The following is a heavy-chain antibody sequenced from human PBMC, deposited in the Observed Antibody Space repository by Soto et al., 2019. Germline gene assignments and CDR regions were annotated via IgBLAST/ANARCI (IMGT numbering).Heavy chain of an antibody. CDR1: GGSFSGYY. Sequence: PSETLSLTCAVYGGSFSGYYWSWIRQPPGKGLEWIGEINHSGSTNYNPSLKSRVTISVDTSKNQFSLKLSSVTAADTAVYYCARSVDWLLFDYWGQGTLVTVSS. CDR3: ARSVDWLLFDY. V-gene: IGHV4-34*01. J-gene: IGHJ4*02. D-gene: IGHD3-9*01. CDR2: INHSGST.